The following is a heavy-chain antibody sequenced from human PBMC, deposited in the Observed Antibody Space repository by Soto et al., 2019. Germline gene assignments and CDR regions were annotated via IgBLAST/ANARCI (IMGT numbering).Heavy chain of an antibody. D-gene: IGHD2-2*02. Sequence: QVQLQESDPGLVKPSQTLSLTCTVSGGSISSGGYYWSWIRQHPGKGLEWIGHIYYSGSTYYNPSLKSRVTISVDTSKNQFSLKLSSVTAADTAVYFCARLRYCSSTSCHRFDPWGQGTLVIVSS. CDR2: IYYSGST. CDR3: ARLRYCSSTSCHRFDP. J-gene: IGHJ5*02. CDR1: GGSISSGGYY. V-gene: IGHV4-31*03.